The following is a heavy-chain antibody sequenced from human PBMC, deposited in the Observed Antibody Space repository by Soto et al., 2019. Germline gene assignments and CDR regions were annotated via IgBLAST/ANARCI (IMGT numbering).Heavy chain of an antibody. CDR3: ATFGGDSGGYEYFQR. CDR1: GFTFTSYG. Sequence: EVQLLESGGGLEPPGGSLRLSCVTSGFTFTSYGMSWVRQAPGKGLVWVSAISGSSDTYYPDSVKGRFTISRDTSRSTLYLQMNSLRAEDAAVYYCATFGGDSGGYEYFQRWGQGCLVTVSS. J-gene: IGHJ1*01. D-gene: IGHD2-21*02. CDR2: ISGSSDT. V-gene: IGHV3-23*01.